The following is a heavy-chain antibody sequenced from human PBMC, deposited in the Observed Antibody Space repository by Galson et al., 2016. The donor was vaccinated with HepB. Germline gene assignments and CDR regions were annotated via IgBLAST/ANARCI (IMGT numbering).Heavy chain of an antibody. CDR2: IKSKIDGGTV. J-gene: IGHJ4*02. CDR3: TTVLSTASMSGWYDWGFDS. Sequence: SLRLSCAASGFTFSDPWMTWVRQAPGKGLEWVGRIKSKIDGGTVDYAAPVKGRFTISGDDSENTLYLQMTSLRTEDTAVYYCTTVLSTASMSGWYDWGFDSWGQGTLVTVSS. D-gene: IGHD6-19*01. V-gene: IGHV3-15*01. CDR1: GFTFSDPW.